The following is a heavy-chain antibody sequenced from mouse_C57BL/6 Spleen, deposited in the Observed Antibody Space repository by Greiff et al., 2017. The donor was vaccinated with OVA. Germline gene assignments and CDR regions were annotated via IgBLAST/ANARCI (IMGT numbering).Heavy chain of an antibody. J-gene: IGHJ1*03. D-gene: IGHD1-1*01. CDR1: GYAFSSSW. Sequence: QVQLQQSGPELVKPGASVKISCKASGYAFSSSWMNWVKQRPGKGLEWIGRIYPGDGDTNYNGKFKGKATLTADKSSSTAYMQLSSLTSEDSAVYFCALITTVVDWYVDVWGTGTTVTVSS. CDR3: ALITTVVDWYVDV. CDR2: IYPGDGDT. V-gene: IGHV1-82*01.